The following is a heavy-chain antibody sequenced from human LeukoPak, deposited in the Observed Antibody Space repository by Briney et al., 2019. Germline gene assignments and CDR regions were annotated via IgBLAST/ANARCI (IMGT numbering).Heavy chain of an antibody. CDR3: ASPYSSRWYELCY. CDR2: ISSSSSYI. CDR1: GFTVSSNY. Sequence: GGSLRLSCAASGFTVSSNYMSWVRQAPGKGLEWVSSISSSSSYIYYADSVKGRFTISRDNAKNSLYLQMNSLRAEDTAVYYCASPYSSRWYELCYWGQGTLVTVSS. D-gene: IGHD6-13*01. V-gene: IGHV3-21*01. J-gene: IGHJ4*02.